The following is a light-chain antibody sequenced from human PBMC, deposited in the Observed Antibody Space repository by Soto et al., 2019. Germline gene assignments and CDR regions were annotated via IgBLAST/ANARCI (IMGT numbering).Light chain of an antibody. V-gene: IGLV2-8*01. J-gene: IGLJ2*01. CDR1: SIDVGGYNY. CDR2: DVT. CDR3: TSYGGSNNLI. Sequence: QSVLTQPPSTSGSPGQSVTISCTGTSIDVGGYNYVSWYQQHPGKAPKVLIYDVTQRPSGVPDRFSGSKSGNTASLTVSGLQAEDEADYYCTSYGGSNNLIFGGGTKLIVL.